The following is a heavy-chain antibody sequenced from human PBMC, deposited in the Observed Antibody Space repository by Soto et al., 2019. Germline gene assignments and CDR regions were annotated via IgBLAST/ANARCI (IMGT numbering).Heavy chain of an antibody. CDR3: ARHSSGWYDAFDI. CDR1: GFTFSSYG. J-gene: IGHJ3*02. Sequence: GGSLRLSCAASGFTFSSYGMHWVRQAPGKGLEWVAVISCDGSNKYYANSVKGRFTISRDNAKNSLYLQMNSLRAEDTAVYYCARHSSGWYDAFDIWGQGTMVTVSS. D-gene: IGHD6-19*01. V-gene: IGHV3-30*03. CDR2: ISCDGSNK.